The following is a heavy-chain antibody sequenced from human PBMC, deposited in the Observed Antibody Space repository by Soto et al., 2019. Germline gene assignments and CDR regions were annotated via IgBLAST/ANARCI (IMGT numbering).Heavy chain of an antibody. V-gene: IGHV1-69*01. CDR2: VIPIFGTP. J-gene: IGHJ6*02. D-gene: IGHD2-15*01. Sequence: QVQLVQSGAEVKKPGSSVKVSCKAPGGTFSTYAISWVRQAPGQGLEWMGGVIPIFGTPKYAQKFQGRVTITADESTSTGYMELRSLRSEDTAVHYCAISQGGSSSLDIYYYYYYGMDVWGQGTTVTVSS. CDR1: GGTFSTYA. CDR3: AISQGGSSSLDIYYYYYYGMDV.